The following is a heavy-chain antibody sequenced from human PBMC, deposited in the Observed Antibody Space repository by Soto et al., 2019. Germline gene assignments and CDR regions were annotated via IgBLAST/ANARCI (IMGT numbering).Heavy chain of an antibody. CDR1: GFTFSSYA. V-gene: IGHV3-23*01. CDR3: AKVPRNSGNSYYFDY. CDR2: ITGSGDST. Sequence: VQLLESGGGLVQPGGSLRLSCAASGFTFSSYAMSWVRQAPGKGLEWVSTITGSGDSTYYADSVKGRFTISRDNSKNTLYLQMNSLRAEDTAVYYCAKVPRNSGNSYYFDYWGQGTLVTVSS. D-gene: IGHD1-26*01. J-gene: IGHJ4*02.